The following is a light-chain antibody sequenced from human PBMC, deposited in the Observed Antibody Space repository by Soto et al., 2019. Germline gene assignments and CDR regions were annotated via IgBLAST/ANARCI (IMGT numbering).Light chain of an antibody. J-gene: IGLJ1*01. CDR3: SSYPTSNTRQIV. CDR1: SSDVGGYNY. CDR2: DVS. Sequence: QSVLTQPASVSGSPGQSTTISCTGTSSDVGGYNYVSCYQQHPGKAPKFMIYDVSNRPSGDSNRFSGSKSGNTASLTISGLQAEDEADYYCSSYPTSNTRQIVFVTGTKVTVL. V-gene: IGLV2-14*01.